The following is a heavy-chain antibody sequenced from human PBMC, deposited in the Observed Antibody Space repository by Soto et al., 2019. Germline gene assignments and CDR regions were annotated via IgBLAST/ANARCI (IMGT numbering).Heavy chain of an antibody. CDR3: AKXMFRGVPXXFDY. CDR2: VSPEETIK. D-gene: IGHD3-10*01. Sequence: QVQXVESGGGVVQSGRSLRLSCAASGFTFSYYEMHWVRQAPGKGLEWVAVVSPEETIKIYSESAKGRXXXSXDNXXXXXXXXXXXXXXXXXXXXYXAKXMFRGVPXXFDYWGHGTLVTVSS. V-gene: IGHV3-30-3*01. J-gene: IGHJ4*01. CDR1: GFTFSYYE.